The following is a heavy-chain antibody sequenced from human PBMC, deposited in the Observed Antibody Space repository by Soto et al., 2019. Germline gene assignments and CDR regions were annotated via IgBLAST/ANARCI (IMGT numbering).Heavy chain of an antibody. Sequence: EVQLVESGGGLVQPGGSLRLSCAASGFTFSSYSMNWVRQAPGKGLEWVSYISSSSSTIYYADSVKGRFTISRDNAKKXLYLQMNSMTAEDTAVYYCARDGYDSSRYQTDFDYWGQGTLVTVSS. CDR3: ARDGYDSSRYQTDFDY. D-gene: IGHD3-22*01. V-gene: IGHV3-48*01. J-gene: IGHJ4*02. CDR1: GFTFSSYS. CDR2: ISSSSSTI.